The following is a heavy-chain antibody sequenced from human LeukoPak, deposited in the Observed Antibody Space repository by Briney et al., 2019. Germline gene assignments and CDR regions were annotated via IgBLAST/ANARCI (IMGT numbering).Heavy chain of an antibody. V-gene: IGHV5-51*01. Sequence: GESLKISCKCSGYSFTSYWIGWVRQMPGKGLEWMGIIYPGDSDTRYSPSFQGQVTISADKSISTAYLQWSSLKASDTAMYYCASRNYGGYEAPDAFDIWGRGTMVTVSS. CDR3: ASRNYGGYEAPDAFDI. D-gene: IGHD4-17*01. CDR1: GYSFTSYW. CDR2: IYPGDSDT. J-gene: IGHJ3*02.